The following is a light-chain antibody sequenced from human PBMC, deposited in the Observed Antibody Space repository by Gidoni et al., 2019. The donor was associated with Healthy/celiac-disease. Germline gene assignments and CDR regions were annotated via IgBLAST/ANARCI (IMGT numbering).Light chain of an antibody. CDR2: SAS. V-gene: IGKV1D-8*01. CDR3: QQYYSSPYT. J-gene: IGKJ2*01. CDR1: KNISSY. Sequence: VIWMTQSPSLLSASTGDRVTISCRMSKNISSYLAWYQQKPGKAPELLIYSASTLQSGVPDRFSGSGSGTDFTLTISSLQAEDVAAYYCQQYYSSPYTFGQGTKLEIK.